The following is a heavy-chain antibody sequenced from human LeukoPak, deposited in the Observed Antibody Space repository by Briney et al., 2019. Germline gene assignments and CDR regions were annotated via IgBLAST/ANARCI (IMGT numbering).Heavy chain of an antibody. J-gene: IGHJ4*02. V-gene: IGHV4-39*07. CDR2: IYYSGST. CDR3: ARATEVSSGGS. CDR1: GGSISSSSYY. Sequence: SETLSLTCTVSGGSISSSSYYWGWIRQPPGRGLEWIGSIYYSGSTYYNPSLKSRVTISVDTSKNQFSLKLSSVTAADTAVYYCARATEVSSGGSWGQGTLVTVSS. D-gene: IGHD2-15*01.